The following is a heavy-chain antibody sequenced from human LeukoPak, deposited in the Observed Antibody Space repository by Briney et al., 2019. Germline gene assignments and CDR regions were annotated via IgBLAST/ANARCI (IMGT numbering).Heavy chain of an antibody. J-gene: IGHJ4*02. CDR2: ISYDGSHK. Sequence: GSLRLSCAASGFTFSSYAMHWVRQAPGKGLEWVAVISYDGSHKYYADSVKGRFTISRDNSKNTLYLQMNSLRAEDTAVYYCASVVVTAINFDYWGQGTLVTVSS. CDR1: GFTFSSYA. D-gene: IGHD2-21*02. CDR3: ASVVVTAINFDY. V-gene: IGHV3-30*01.